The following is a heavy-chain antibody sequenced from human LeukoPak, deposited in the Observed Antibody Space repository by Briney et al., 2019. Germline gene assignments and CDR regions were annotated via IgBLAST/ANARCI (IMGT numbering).Heavy chain of an antibody. Sequence: SETLSLTCTVSGGSINSGDYYWSWIRQPPGKGLEWIGYIYYSGSTYYNPSLKSRVTISVDTSKNQFSLKLSSVNAADTAVYYRASLKITLVRGGNWFDPWGQGTLVTVSS. J-gene: IGHJ5*02. CDR3: ASLKITLVRGGNWFDP. V-gene: IGHV4-30-4*01. CDR2: IYYSGST. CDR1: GGSINSGDYY. D-gene: IGHD3-10*01.